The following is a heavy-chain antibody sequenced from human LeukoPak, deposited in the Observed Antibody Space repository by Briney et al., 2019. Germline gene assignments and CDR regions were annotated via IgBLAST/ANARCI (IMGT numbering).Heavy chain of an antibody. CDR2: IYYSGST. D-gene: IGHD5-24*01. J-gene: IGHJ4*02. Sequence: PSETLSLTCTVSGGSISSYYWSWIRQPPGKGLEWIGYIYYSGSTNYNPSLKSRVTISVDTSKNQFSLKLSSVTAADTAVYYCARVRDGYPFDYWGQGTLVTVSS. V-gene: IGHV4-59*01. CDR3: ARVRDGYPFDY. CDR1: GGSISSYY.